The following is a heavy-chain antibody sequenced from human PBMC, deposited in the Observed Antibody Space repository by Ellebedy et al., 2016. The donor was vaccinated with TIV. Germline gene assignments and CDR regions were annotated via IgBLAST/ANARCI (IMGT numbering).Heavy chain of an antibody. V-gene: IGHV4-59*08. CDR1: GDSISNYY. Sequence: MPSETLSLTCNVSGDSISNYYWSWIRQPPGKGLEWIGCMFFSGSANYNPSLKSRVTISLDTSKNQFSLKLSSVTAADTDVYYCARFITMVVVVMPSDAFDIWGQGTMVTVSS. J-gene: IGHJ3*02. CDR2: MFFSGSA. D-gene: IGHD3-22*01. CDR3: ARFITMVVVVMPSDAFDI.